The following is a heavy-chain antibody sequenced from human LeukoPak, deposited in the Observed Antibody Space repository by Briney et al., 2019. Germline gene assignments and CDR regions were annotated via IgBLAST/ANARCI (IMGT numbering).Heavy chain of an antibody. CDR1: GFTFSSYA. Sequence: GGSLRLSCAASGFTFSSYAMNWVRQAPGKGLEWVSSISESGGTTDYADSVKGRFTISRDNSKNTLYLQMNSLRAEDTAVYYCAKDADSSGYPDYWGQGTLVTVSS. J-gene: IGHJ4*02. D-gene: IGHD3-22*01. V-gene: IGHV3-23*01. CDR3: AKDADSSGYPDY. CDR2: ISESGGTT.